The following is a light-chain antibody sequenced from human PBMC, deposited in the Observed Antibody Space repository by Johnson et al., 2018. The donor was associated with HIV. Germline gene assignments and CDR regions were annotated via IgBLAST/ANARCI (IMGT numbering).Light chain of an antibody. Sequence: QSVLTQPPSVSAAPGHNVSISCSGSSSNIGDNYISWYQQLPGAAPKLLIYENNKRPSGIPDRFSGSKSGTSATLGIAGLQTGDEADYYCGTWNTSLSANYVFGTVTRVTVL. CDR2: ENN. CDR3: GTWNTSLSANYV. CDR1: SSNIGDNY. V-gene: IGLV1-51*01. J-gene: IGLJ1*01.